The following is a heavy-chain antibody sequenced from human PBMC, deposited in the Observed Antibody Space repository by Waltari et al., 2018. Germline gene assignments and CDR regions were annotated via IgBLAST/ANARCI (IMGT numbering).Heavy chain of an antibody. CDR2: INHSGST. J-gene: IGHJ4*02. V-gene: IGHV4-34*01. CDR3: ARDFCVLGGSCSGDY. D-gene: IGHD2-15*01. Sequence: QVQLQQWGAGLLKPSETLSLTCAVYGGSFSGYYWSWIRQPPGKGLEWIGEINHSGSTNYNPSLKSRVTISVDTSKNQFSLKLSSVTAADTAVYYCARDFCVLGGSCSGDYWGQGTLVTVSS. CDR1: GGSFSGYY.